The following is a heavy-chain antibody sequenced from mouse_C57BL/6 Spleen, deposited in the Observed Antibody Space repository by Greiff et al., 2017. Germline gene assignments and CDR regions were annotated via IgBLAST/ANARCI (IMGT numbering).Heavy chain of an antibody. V-gene: IGHV1-72*01. CDR2: IDPNSGGT. CDR3: ARDYDYDDYYAMDY. CDR1: GYTFTSYW. Sequence: QVQLQQPGAELVTPGASVKLSCKASGYTFTSYWMHWVKQRPGRGLEWIGRIDPNSGGTKYNEKFKSKATLTVDKPSSTAYMQLSSLTSEDSAVYYCARDYDYDDYYAMDYWGQGTSVTVSS. D-gene: IGHD2-4*01. J-gene: IGHJ4*01.